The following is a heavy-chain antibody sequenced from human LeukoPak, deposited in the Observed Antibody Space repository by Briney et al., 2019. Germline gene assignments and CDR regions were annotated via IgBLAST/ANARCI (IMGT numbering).Heavy chain of an antibody. Sequence: PSETLSLTCAVYGGPFSGYYWSWICQPPGKGLEWIGSIYYSGSTYYNPSLKSRVTISVDTSKNQFSLKLSSVTAADTALYYCAREGYSSSSVDYWGQGTLVTVSS. D-gene: IGHD6-6*01. CDR3: AREGYSSSSVDY. CDR1: GGPFSGYY. V-gene: IGHV4-34*01. J-gene: IGHJ4*02. CDR2: IYYSGST.